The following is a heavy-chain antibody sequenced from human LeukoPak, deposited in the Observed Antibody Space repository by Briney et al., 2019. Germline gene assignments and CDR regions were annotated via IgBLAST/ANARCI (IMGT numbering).Heavy chain of an antibody. V-gene: IGHV3-15*01. Sequence: PGGSLRLSCAASGFTLSNAYMSWVRQAPGKGLEWVGRIKNKTNGGTTDYAAPVKGRFTISRDDSKNTLYLQMNSLKTEDTAVYYCTTTIVGVTTWFDPWGQGTLVTVSS. CDR1: GFTLSNAY. CDR2: IKNKTNGGTT. D-gene: IGHD1-26*01. J-gene: IGHJ5*02. CDR3: TTTIVGVTTWFDP.